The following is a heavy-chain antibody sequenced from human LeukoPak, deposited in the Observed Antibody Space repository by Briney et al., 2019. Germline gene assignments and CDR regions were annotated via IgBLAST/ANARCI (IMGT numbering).Heavy chain of an antibody. CDR2: IGTSDSTI. CDR1: GFTFSDYY. J-gene: IGHJ4*02. V-gene: IGHV3-11*04. D-gene: IGHD1-26*01. CDR3: ANFPEYSGSYPEADY. Sequence: GGSLRLSCAASGFTFSDYYMGWIRQAPGKGLEWVSYIGTSDSTIYYADSVKGRCTISRDNSKNTLYLQMSSLRAEDTAVYYCANFPEYSGSYPEADYWGQGTLVTVSS.